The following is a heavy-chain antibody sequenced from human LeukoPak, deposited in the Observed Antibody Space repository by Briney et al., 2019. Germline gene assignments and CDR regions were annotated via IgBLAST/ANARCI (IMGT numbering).Heavy chain of an antibody. CDR3: ARESGSSGWYEGFDY. J-gene: IGHJ4*02. Sequence: TGGSLRLSCAASGFTFTIYSMNWVRQAPGKGLEWVSSIGGSGTSIYYADSVKGRFTISRDNAKNSLYLQMNSLRAEDTAAYYCARESGSSGWYEGFDYWGQGTLVTVSS. V-gene: IGHV3-21*01. D-gene: IGHD6-19*01. CDR2: IGGSGTSI. CDR1: GFTFTIYS.